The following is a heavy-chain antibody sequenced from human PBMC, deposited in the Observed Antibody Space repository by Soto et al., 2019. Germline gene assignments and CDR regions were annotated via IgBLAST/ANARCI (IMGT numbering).Heavy chain of an antibody. CDR3: ARGVAGSGFDL. CDR2: TYYRSNWRH. D-gene: IGHD6-19*01. Sequence: PSQTLSLTCAISGDSVSRNTAAWNLIRSSPSRGLEWLGRTYYRSNWRHDYAVSVKSRITVNPDTSKNHFSLQLNSVTPDDTAVYYCARGVAGSGFDLWGQGTLVTVSS. V-gene: IGHV6-1*01. J-gene: IGHJ4*02. CDR1: GDSVSRNTAA.